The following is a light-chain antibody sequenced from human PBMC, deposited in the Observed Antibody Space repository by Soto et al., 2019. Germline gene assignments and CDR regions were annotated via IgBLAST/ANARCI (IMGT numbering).Light chain of an antibody. CDR2: GAS. Sequence: EIVMTQSPATLSVSPGERATLSCRASQSVSSNLAWYQQKPGQAPRLLIYGASTRATGIPARFSGGGSGTEFTLTISSLQSEDFEVYYGQQYNNWPWTFGQGTKVEIK. CDR3: QQYNNWPWT. V-gene: IGKV3-15*01. CDR1: QSVSSN. J-gene: IGKJ1*01.